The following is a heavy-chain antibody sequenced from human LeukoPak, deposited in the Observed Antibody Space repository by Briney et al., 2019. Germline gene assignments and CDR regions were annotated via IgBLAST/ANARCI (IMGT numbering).Heavy chain of an antibody. J-gene: IGHJ4*02. Sequence: GGSLRLSCAASGFTFSSYSMNWVRQAPGKGLEWVSSISSSSSYIYYADSVEGRFTISRDNAKNSLYLQMNSLRAEDTALYYCAKDGAAAGATTNYFDYWGQGTLVTVSS. V-gene: IGHV3-21*04. D-gene: IGHD6-13*01. CDR1: GFTFSSYS. CDR3: AKDGAAAGATTNYFDY. CDR2: ISSSSSYI.